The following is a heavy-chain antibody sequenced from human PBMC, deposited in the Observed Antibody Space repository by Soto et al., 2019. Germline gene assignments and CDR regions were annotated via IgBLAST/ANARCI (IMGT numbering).Heavy chain of an antibody. D-gene: IGHD5-12*01. CDR2: IIPIFGTA. V-gene: IGHV1-69*13. CDR3: ARVLGRGGYHRHPCDI. CDR1: GGTFSSYA. Sequence: GASVKVSCKASGGTFSSYAISWVRQAPGQGLEWMGGIIPIFGTANYAQKFQGRVTITADESTSTAYMELSSLRSEDTAVYYCARVLGRGGYHRHPCDIWSHRTLVTVSS. J-gene: IGHJ3*02.